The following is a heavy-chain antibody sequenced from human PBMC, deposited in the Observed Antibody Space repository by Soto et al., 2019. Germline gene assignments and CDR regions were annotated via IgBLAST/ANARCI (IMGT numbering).Heavy chain of an antibody. CDR1: GYSFTSYW. CDR3: ARGAVAGRSTNWFDP. CDR2: IYPGDSDT. V-gene: IGHV5-51*01. D-gene: IGHD6-19*01. Sequence: PGESLKISCKGSGYSFTSYWIGWVRQMPGKGLEWTGIIYPGDSDTRYSPSFQGQVTISADKSISTAYLQWSSLKASDTAMYYCARGAVAGRSTNWFDPRGQGTLVTVSS. J-gene: IGHJ5*02.